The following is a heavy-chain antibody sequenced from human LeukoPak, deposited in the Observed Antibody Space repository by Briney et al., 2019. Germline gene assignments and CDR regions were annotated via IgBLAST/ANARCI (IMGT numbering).Heavy chain of an antibody. D-gene: IGHD6-19*01. J-gene: IGHJ5*01. CDR3: ARDPNSSGWFDY. V-gene: IGHV3-21*01. Sequence: GGSLRLSCAASGFSFSSYSMNWVRQAPGKGLEWVSSISTSSSYRYYADSVKGRFTISRDNAKNSLYLQMSSLRAEDTAVYYCARDPNSSGWFDYWGQGTLVTVSS. CDR2: ISTSSSYR. CDR1: GFSFSSYS.